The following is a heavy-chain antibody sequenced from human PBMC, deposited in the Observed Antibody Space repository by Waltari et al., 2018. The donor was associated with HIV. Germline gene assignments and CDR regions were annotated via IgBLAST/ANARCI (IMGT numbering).Heavy chain of an antibody. Sequence: EVQLVESGGGLVQPGGSLRLSCPASGFTFSSYWMPWVRQAPGKGLVWVSRINSDGSSTSYADSVKGRFTISRDNAKNTLYLQMNSLRAEDTAVYYCARGPGFGVVITLLDYWGQGTLVTVSS. CDR3: ARGPGFGVVITLLDY. CDR1: GFTFSSYW. J-gene: IGHJ4*02. D-gene: IGHD3-3*01. CDR2: INSDGSST. V-gene: IGHV3-74*01.